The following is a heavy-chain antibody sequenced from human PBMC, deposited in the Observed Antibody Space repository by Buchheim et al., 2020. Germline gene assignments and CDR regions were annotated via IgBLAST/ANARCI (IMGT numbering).Heavy chain of an antibody. V-gene: IGHV4-34*01. CDR3: ARYSHLGHDRRGGWFDP. CDR2: INHSGST. Sequence: QVQLQQWGAGLLKPSETLSLTCAVYGGSFSGYYWSWIRQPPGKGLEWIGEINHSGSTNYNPSLKSRVTISVDTSKNQFSLKLSSVTAADTAVYYCARYSHLGHDRRGGWFDPCGQGTL. J-gene: IGHJ5*02. CDR1: GGSFSGYY. D-gene: IGHD2-21*01.